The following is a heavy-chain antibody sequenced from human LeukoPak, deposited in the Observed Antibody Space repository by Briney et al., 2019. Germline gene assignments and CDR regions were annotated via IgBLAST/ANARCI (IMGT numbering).Heavy chain of an antibody. V-gene: IGHV4-30-2*01. CDR1: GGSTSSGGYS. D-gene: IGHD3-10*01. CDR3: ARAPITMVRGVIGPDAFDI. Sequence: SQTLSLTCAVSGGSTSSGGYSWSWIRQQPGKGLEWIGYIYHSGSTYYNPSLKSRVTISVDRSKNQFSLKLSSVTAADTAVYYCARAPITMVRGVIGPDAFDIWGQGTMVTVSS. J-gene: IGHJ3*02. CDR2: IYHSGST.